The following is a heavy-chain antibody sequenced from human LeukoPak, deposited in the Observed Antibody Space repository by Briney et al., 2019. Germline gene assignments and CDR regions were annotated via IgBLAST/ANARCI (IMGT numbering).Heavy chain of an antibody. Sequence: ASVKVSCKASGYTFTSYYMHWVRQAPGQGLEWMGIINPSGGSTSYAQKFQGRVTMTRDTSTSTVYMELSSLRAEDTAVYYCAKTGYCTNGVCYNYAMDVWGQGTTVTVSS. CDR3: AKTGYCTNGVCYNYAMDV. J-gene: IGHJ6*02. D-gene: IGHD2-8*01. CDR2: INPSGGST. CDR1: GYTFTSYY. V-gene: IGHV1-46*01.